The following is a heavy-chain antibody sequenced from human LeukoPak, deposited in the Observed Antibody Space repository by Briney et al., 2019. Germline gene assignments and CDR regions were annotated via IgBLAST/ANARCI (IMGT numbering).Heavy chain of an antibody. J-gene: IGHJ4*02. CDR2: INPNTGDT. D-gene: IGHD2-21*02. CDR1: GYTFTAYN. V-gene: IGHV1-2*02. Sequence: ASVKVSCKTSGYTFTAYNMHWVRQAPGQGLEWMGWINPNTGDTSYAQKFQDRVTMTRETSISTACMKLSGLRSDDTAVYYCAPATMTFDYWGQGTLVTVSS. CDR3: APATMTFDY.